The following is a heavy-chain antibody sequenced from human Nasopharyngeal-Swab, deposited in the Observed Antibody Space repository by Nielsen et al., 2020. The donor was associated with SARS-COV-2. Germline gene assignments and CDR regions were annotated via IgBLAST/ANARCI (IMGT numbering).Heavy chain of an antibody. Sequence: GESLKISCAASGFSFSTYWMTLVRQAPGKGLEWVANIKQDGSEKYYVDSVKGRFTVSRDNPKNLLSLQVNSLRAEDTAVYYCARQGVFVPAYFHQYYMDVWGKGTTVTVSS. CDR3: ARQGVFVPAYFHQYYMDV. CDR1: GFSFSTYW. D-gene: IGHD3-16*02. V-gene: IGHV3-7*03. CDR2: IKQDGSEK. J-gene: IGHJ6*03.